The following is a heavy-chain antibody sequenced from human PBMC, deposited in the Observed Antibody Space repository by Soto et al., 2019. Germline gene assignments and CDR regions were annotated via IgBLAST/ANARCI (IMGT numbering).Heavy chain of an antibody. Sequence: SVKVSCKASGGTFSSYAISWVRQAPGQGLEWMGGIIPIFGTANYAQKFQGRVTITADESTSTAYMELSSLRSEDTAVYYCAIMGIAVYGMDVWGQGTTVTVSS. CDR3: AIMGIAVYGMDV. D-gene: IGHD6-19*01. V-gene: IGHV1-69*13. J-gene: IGHJ6*02. CDR2: IIPIFGTA. CDR1: GGTFSSYA.